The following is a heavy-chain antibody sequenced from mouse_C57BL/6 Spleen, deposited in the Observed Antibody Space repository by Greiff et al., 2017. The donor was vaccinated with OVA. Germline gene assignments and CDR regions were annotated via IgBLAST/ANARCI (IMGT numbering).Heavy chain of an antibody. J-gene: IGHJ4*01. CDR1: GFSLTSYG. D-gene: IGHD1-1*01. Sequence: VMLVESGPGLVAPSQSLSITCTVSGFSLTSYGVHWVRQPPGKGLEWLVVIWSDGSTTYNSALKSRLSISKDNSKSQVFLKMNSLQTDDTAMYFCARHYGSSYYAMDYWGQGTSVTVSS. V-gene: IGHV2-6-1*01. CDR3: ARHYGSSYYAMDY. CDR2: IWSDGST.